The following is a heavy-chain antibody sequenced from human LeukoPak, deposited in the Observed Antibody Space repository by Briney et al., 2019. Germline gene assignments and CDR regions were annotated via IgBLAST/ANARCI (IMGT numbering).Heavy chain of an antibody. Sequence: GGSLRLSCAASGFTVSSNYMSWVRQAPGKGLEWVSVIYSGGSTYYADSVKGRFTISRDNSKNTLYLQMNSLRAEDTAVYYCARSPRMVRGAHAFDIWGQGTMVTVSS. J-gene: IGHJ3*02. V-gene: IGHV3-53*01. CDR2: IYSGGST. CDR1: GFTVSSNY. D-gene: IGHD3-10*01. CDR3: ARSPRMVRGAHAFDI.